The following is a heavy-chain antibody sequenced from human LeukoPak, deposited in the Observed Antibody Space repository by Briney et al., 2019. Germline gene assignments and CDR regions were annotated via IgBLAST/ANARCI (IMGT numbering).Heavy chain of an antibody. Sequence: PSETLSLTCTVSGGSISTYHWSWIRQPPGKGPEWIGYVYYSGSTDYSPSLKSRATISVDTSMNQFSLSLSSVTAAVTAIYYCARAVISFGGGIAKGFDCWGQGTLVTVSS. D-gene: IGHD3-16*02. CDR3: ARAVISFGGGIAKGFDC. V-gene: IGHV4-59*01. CDR2: VYYSGST. CDR1: GGSISTYH. J-gene: IGHJ4*02.